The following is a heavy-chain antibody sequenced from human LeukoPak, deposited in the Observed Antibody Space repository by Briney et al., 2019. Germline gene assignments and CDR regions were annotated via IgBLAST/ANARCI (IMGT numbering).Heavy chain of an antibody. D-gene: IGHD3-10*01. Sequence: PGGSLRLSCAASGFTFSSYAMHWVRQAPGKGLEWVAVISYDGSNKYYADSVKGRFTISRDNSKNTLYLQMNSLRAEDTAVYYCARDLETYYYGSGSPFDYWGQGTLVIVSS. CDR2: ISYDGSNK. CDR1: GFTFSSYA. J-gene: IGHJ4*02. CDR3: ARDLETYYYGSGSPFDY. V-gene: IGHV3-30-3*01.